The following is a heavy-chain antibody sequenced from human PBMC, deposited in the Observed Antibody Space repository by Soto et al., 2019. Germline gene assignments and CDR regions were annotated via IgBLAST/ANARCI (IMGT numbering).Heavy chain of an antibody. V-gene: IGHV1-69*06. J-gene: IGHJ5*02. CDR3: ARDSLAITGTTWSTFEP. D-gene: IGHD1-7*01. Sequence: GASVKVSCQASARTFSNYAISCVRQAPGLVLEWMGGIIPIFGTANYAQKFQGRVTITADKSTSTAYMERSSLRSEDTAVYYWARDSLAITGTTWSTFEPWGQGTLVTVSS. CDR1: ARTFSNYA. CDR2: IIPIFGTA.